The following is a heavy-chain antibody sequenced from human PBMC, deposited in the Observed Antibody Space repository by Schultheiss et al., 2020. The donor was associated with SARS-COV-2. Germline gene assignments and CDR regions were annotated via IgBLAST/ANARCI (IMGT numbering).Heavy chain of an antibody. J-gene: IGHJ5*02. V-gene: IGHV3-23*01. Sequence: GGSLRLSCAASGFTFSSYGMHWVRQAPGKGLEWVSAISGSGGSTYYADSVKGRFTISRDNSKNTLYLQMNSLRAEDTAVYYCAKDQRLDWFDPWGQGTLVTGSS. CDR1: GFTFSSYG. CDR2: ISGSGGST. CDR3: AKDQRLDWFDP.